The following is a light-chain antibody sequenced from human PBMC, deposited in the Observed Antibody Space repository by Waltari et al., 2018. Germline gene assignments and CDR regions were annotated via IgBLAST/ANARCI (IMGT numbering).Light chain of an antibody. J-gene: IGLJ2*01. CDR2: LNSDGSH. CDR3: QTWATDSLVV. V-gene: IGLV4-69*01. Sequence: QPGKGPLFVMRLNSDGSHIKGDGIPDRFSGSSSGAERYLTISSLQSEDEADDYCQTWATDSLVVFGGGTKLTVL.